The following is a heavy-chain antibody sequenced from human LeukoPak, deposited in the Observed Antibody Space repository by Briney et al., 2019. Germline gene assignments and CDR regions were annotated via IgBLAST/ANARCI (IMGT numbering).Heavy chain of an antibody. Sequence: SETLSLTCAVYGGSFSGHYGSWIRQPPGKGLEWIGEINHRGSTNYHPSLKSRVTISGDTSKNQFSLKLSSVTAADTAVYYCTTIPPYYGMDVWGQGTTVTVSS. CDR1: GGSFSGHY. CDR3: TTIPPYYGMDV. J-gene: IGHJ6*02. D-gene: IGHD3-9*01. V-gene: IGHV4-34*01. CDR2: INHRGST.